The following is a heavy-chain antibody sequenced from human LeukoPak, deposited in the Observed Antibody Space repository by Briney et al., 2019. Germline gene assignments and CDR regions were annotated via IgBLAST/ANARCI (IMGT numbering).Heavy chain of an antibody. V-gene: IGHV4-4*07. CDR1: GGSISSYY. CDR3: ARETEVPGGRSWDF. Sequence: SETLSLTCTVSGGSISSYYRTRIRQPAGKGLEWIGRTHTSGTTNHNPSLKSRVTMSVDTSNNHFSLKLSSVTAADTAVYYCARETEVPGGRSWDFWGQGTLVTVSS. D-gene: IGHD6-19*01. J-gene: IGHJ4*02. CDR2: THTSGTT.